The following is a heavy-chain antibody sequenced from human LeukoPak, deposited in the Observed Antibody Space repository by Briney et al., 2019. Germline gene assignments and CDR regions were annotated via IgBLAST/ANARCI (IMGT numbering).Heavy chain of an antibody. V-gene: IGHV3-21*01. J-gene: IGHJ4*02. Sequence: GGSLRLSCAASGFTFSSYSMNWVRQAPGKGLEWVSSISSSSSYIYYADSVKGRFTISRDNAKTSLYLQMNSLRAEDTAVYYCASSSSGVDYWGQGTLVTVSS. CDR3: ASSSSGVDY. CDR2: ISSSSSYI. CDR1: GFTFSSYS. D-gene: IGHD6-6*01.